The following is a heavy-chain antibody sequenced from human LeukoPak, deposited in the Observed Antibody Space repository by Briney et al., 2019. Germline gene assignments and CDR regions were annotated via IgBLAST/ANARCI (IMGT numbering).Heavy chain of an antibody. CDR3: AREPYCSSTSCLLYYYGMDV. J-gene: IGHJ6*02. V-gene: IGHV1-2*02. CDR1: GYTFTSYG. Sequence: ASVKVSCKASGYTFTSYGISWVRQAPGQGLEWMGWINPNSGGTNYAQKFQGRVTMTRDTSISTAYMELSRLRSDDTAVYYCAREPYCSSTSCLLYYYGMDVWGQGTTVTVSS. D-gene: IGHD2-2*01. CDR2: INPNSGGT.